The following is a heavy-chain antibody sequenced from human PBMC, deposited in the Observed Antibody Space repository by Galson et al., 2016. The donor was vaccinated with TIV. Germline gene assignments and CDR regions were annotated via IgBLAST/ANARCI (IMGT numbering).Heavy chain of an antibody. Sequence: SLRLSCAASGFTFSSFGMHWVRQAPGKGLEWVALIRYDGSRRYYADSVKGRFTISRDDSNNTLSLQMNGLRRDDSAVYYCASGVVAHTYYFYGMDVWGQGTTVTVSS. D-gene: IGHD2-15*01. J-gene: IGHJ6*02. CDR3: ASGVVAHTYYFYGMDV. V-gene: IGHV3-30*02. CDR2: IRYDGSRR. CDR1: GFTFSSFG.